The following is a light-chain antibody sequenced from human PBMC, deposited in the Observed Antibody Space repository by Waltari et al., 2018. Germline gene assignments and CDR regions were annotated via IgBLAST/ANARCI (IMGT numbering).Light chain of an antibody. J-gene: IGLJ2*01. CDR2: GNN. Sequence: QSVLTQPPSVSGTPGQRVTISCSGSTSNIGAGHDVHWYQHLPGTAPKLLIYGNNNRPSGVPDRFSGSKSGTSASLAITGLQADDEADYFCQYFDNMLSGGVVFGGGTKLAVL. CDR3: QYFDNMLSGGVV. V-gene: IGLV1-40*01. CDR1: TSNIGAGHD.